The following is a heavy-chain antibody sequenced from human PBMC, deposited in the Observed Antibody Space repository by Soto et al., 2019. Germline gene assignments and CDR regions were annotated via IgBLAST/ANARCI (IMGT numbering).Heavy chain of an antibody. CDR2: IIPIFGTA. J-gene: IGHJ6*02. V-gene: IGHV1-69*13. CDR3: AKVRYSSPMGYYYGMDV. Sequence: ASVKVSCKASKVAFSKFIVTWVRQAPGLGLEWVGGIIPIFGTANYAQKFQGRVTITADESTSTSYMEVNNLRSEDTAVYYCAKVRYSSPMGYYYGMDVWDQGTTVTVSS. D-gene: IGHD6-19*01. CDR1: KVAFSKFI.